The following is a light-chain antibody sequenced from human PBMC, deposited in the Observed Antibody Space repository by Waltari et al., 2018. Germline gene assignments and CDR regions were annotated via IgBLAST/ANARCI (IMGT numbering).Light chain of an antibody. CDR3: LQDYNYPRT. V-gene: IGKV1-6*01. CDR2: AAS. J-gene: IGKJ1*01. CDR1: QDIRND. Sequence: AIQMTQSPSSLSASVGDRITITCRASQDIRNDVGWYQQKPGEAPKLLIYAASILQNGVPSNFSGSGSGTDFTLTISSLQPEDFATYYCLQDYNYPRTFGQGTKVEIK.